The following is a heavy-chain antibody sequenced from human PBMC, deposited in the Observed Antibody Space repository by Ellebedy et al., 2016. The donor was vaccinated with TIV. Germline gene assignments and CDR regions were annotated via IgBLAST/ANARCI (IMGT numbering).Heavy chain of an antibody. V-gene: IGHV1-2*02. CDR3: AREGDLPRGNWFDP. D-gene: IGHD3-16*01. J-gene: IGHJ5*02. Sequence: ASVKVSXXASGYMFTDYYMHWMRQAPGQGLEWMGWINPNSGGTNYAQKFQGRVTMTRDTSISTAYMELSRVRSDDTAMYYCAREGDLPRGNWFDPWGQGTLVTVSS. CDR1: GYMFTDYY. CDR2: INPNSGGT.